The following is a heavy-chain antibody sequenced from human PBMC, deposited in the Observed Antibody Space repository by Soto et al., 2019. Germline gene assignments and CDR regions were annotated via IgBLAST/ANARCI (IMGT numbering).Heavy chain of an antibody. V-gene: IGHV4-30-2*01. CDR1: GASITYGAFS. Sequence: SETLSLTCTVCGASITYGAFSWSWIRQTPGKGLEWLGYISPLETTYFHPSFKSRLTMSIDRARNQFSLRLTSVTAADVAVYYCASAGGYDPFYSWGQGVMLTVSA. J-gene: IGHJ4*02. CDR2: ISPLETT. D-gene: IGHD5-12*01. CDR3: ASAGGYDPFYS.